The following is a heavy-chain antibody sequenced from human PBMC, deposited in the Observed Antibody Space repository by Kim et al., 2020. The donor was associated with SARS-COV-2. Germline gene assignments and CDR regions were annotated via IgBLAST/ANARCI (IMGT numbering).Heavy chain of an antibody. D-gene: IGHD3-10*01. Sequence: YADSGKGRFTISRDNAKNSLYLQRNSLRAEDTAVYYCARVRAGSIAPFFYWGQGTLVTVSS. CDR3: ARVRAGSIAPFFY. J-gene: IGHJ4*02. V-gene: IGHV3-11*01.